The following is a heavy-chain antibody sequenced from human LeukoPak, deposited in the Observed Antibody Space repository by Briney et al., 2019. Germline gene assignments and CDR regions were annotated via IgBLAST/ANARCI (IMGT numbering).Heavy chain of an antibody. J-gene: IGHJ4*02. D-gene: IGHD3-22*01. CDR1: GYSISSGSY. V-gene: IGHV4-38-2*01. CDR3: ARLRVIDSSGFYYVDY. Sequence: SETLSLTXAVSGYSISSGSYWGWIRQPPGKGLEWIGNMYHSGSTYSNPSLKSRVTISVDTSKNQFSLRLRSVTAADTAVYYCARLRVIDSSGFYYVDYWGQGNLVTVSS. CDR2: MYHSGST.